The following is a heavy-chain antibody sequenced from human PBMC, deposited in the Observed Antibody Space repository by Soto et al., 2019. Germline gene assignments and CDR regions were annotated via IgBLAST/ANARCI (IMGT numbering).Heavy chain of an antibody. CDR2: IYYSGNT. V-gene: IGHV4-31*03. CDR1: GGSIRSGGYY. Sequence: SETLSLTCTVSGGSIRSGGYYWSCVRQNPRTGLEWIGNIYYSGNTYYNPSLKSRLTISVDTSKNHFSLNLSYVTAADTAVYYCARDRLMATAGTARHYFGLDVWGQGTTVTVSS. D-gene: IGHD5-18*01. J-gene: IGHJ6*02. CDR3: ARDRLMATAGTARHYFGLDV.